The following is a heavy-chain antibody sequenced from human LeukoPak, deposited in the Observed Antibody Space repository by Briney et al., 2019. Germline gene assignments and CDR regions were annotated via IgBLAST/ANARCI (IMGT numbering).Heavy chain of an antibody. CDR3: ARVWSGSSWSAYYYYYMDV. V-gene: IGHV4-4*02. D-gene: IGHD6-13*01. CDR2: IYHSGST. CDR1: GGSISSSNW. Sequence: SGTLSLTCAVSGGSISSSNWWSWVRQPPGKGLEWIGEIYHSGSTNYNPSLKSRVTISVDKSKNQFSLKLSSVTAADTAVYYCARVWSGSSWSAYYYYYMDVWGKGTTVTVSS. J-gene: IGHJ6*03.